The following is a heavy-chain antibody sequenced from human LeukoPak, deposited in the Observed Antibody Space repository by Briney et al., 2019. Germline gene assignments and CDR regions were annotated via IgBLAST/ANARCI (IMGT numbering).Heavy chain of an antibody. CDR1: GYTFTSHG. V-gene: IGHV1-18*04. Sequence: ASVKVSCKASGYTFTSHGISWVGQPPGKGVEGMGCISDYNGNTNNAQKLQGRVTMTTDTSTSTAYMELRSLRYDDTAVYYCARDTEDIVVVTAAANWFDPWGEGNLVTVSS. D-gene: IGHD2-2*01. J-gene: IGHJ5*02. CDR2: ISDYNGNT. CDR3: ARDTEDIVVVTAAANWFDP.